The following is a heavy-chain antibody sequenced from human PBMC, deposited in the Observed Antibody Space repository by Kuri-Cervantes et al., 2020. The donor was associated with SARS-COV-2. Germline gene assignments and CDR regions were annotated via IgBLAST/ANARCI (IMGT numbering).Heavy chain of an antibody. CDR1: GFAFSNYG. Sequence: LSLTCAASGFAFSNYGMHWVRQAPGKGPEWVAAISYEATNKYYAASVKGRFTISRDNSKNTLHLQMNSLRAEDTAVYFCAKDETEYNYNYSFDYWGQGTLVTVSS. CDR3: AKDETEYNYNYSFDY. J-gene: IGHJ4*02. CDR2: ISYEATNK. D-gene: IGHD1-1*01. V-gene: IGHV3-30*18.